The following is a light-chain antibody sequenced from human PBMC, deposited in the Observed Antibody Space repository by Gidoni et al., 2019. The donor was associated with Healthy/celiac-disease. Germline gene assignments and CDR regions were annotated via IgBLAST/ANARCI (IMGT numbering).Light chain of an antibody. CDR1: QSVSSSY. V-gene: IGKV3-20*01. CDR2: GAS. J-gene: IGKJ2*01. CDR3: QQYGSSPRYT. Sequence: IVLTQSPGTLSLSPGERATLSCRASQSVSSSYLAWYQQKPGQAPRLLIYGASSRATGIPDRFRGSGSGTDFTLTISRLEPEDFAVYYCQQYGSSPRYTFGQGTKLEIK.